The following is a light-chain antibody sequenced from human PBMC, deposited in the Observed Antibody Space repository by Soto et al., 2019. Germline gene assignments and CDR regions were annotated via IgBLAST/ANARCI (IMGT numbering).Light chain of an antibody. J-gene: IGKJ2*01. CDR3: QQYHNYPYT. CDR1: QSIGTW. CDR2: DAS. Sequence: DIQMTQSPSTLSASVGDRVTITCRASQSIGTWLAWYQQKPGKAPNLLIYDASTLESGVPSRFSGSGSGTEFTLTIYSLQPDNFATDYCQQYHNYPYTFGQGTKVDIK. V-gene: IGKV1-5*01.